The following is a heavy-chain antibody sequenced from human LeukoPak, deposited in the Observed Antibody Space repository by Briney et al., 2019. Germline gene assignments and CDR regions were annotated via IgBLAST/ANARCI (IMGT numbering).Heavy chain of an antibody. J-gene: IGHJ6*03. Sequence: GGSLRLSCAASGFTFSSYSMNWVRQAPGKGLEWVSSITSSSGYIYYADSVKGRFTISSDNAKNSLYLQMNSLRAEDTAVYYCARDLTPLYYYMDVWGKGTTVTVSS. CDR2: ITSSSGYI. D-gene: IGHD1-14*01. CDR3: ARDLTPLYYYMDV. V-gene: IGHV3-21*01. CDR1: GFTFSSYS.